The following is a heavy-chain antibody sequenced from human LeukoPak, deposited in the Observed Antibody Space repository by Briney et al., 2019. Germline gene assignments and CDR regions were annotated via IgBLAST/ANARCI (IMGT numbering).Heavy chain of an antibody. CDR1: GDTFTANY. D-gene: IGHD1-1*01. Sequence: ASVKVSCEPSGDTFTANYLHWVRQAPGQGLEWLGWINLNTGYTKYAQKFQGRVTMTRDTSTSSAFMELSRLRSDDTAVYFCAEDVGRTGTNCFDPWGQGTLVTVSS. CDR3: AEDVGRTGTNCFDP. V-gene: IGHV1-2*02. CDR2: INLNTGYT. J-gene: IGHJ5*02.